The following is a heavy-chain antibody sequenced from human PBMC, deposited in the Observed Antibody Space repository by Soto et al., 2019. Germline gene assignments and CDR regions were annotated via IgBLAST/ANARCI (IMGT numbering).Heavy chain of an antibody. D-gene: IGHD3-9*01. CDR2: ISAYNGNT. Sequence: QVPLVQSGAEVKKPGASVKVSCKASGYTFTSYGISWVRQAPGQGLEWMGWISAYNGNTNYAQKLQGRVTMTTDTTTSKAYMELRSLRSDDTVVYYCARDLGSLTDPLLIWFDPWGQGTLVTVSS. CDR1: GYTFTSYG. J-gene: IGHJ5*02. CDR3: ARDLGSLTDPLLIWFDP. V-gene: IGHV1-18*01.